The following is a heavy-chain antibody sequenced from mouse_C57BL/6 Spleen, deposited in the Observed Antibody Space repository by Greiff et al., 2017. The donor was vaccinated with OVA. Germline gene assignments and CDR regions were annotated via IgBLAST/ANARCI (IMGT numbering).Heavy chain of an antibody. J-gene: IGHJ3*01. Sequence: QVQLQQSGAELVKPGASVKLSCKASGYTFTSYWMHWVKQRPGQGLEWIGMIHPNSGSTNYNEKFKSKATLTVDKSSSTAYMQLSSLTSEDSAVYYCARWGLRRGAWFAYWGQGTLVTVSA. V-gene: IGHV1-64*01. D-gene: IGHD2-4*01. CDR1: GYTFTSYW. CDR2: IHPNSGST. CDR3: ARWGLRRGAWFAY.